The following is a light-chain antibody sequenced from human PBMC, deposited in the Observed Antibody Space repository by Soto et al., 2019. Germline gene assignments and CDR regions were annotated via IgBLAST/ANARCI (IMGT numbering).Light chain of an antibody. CDR2: DAS. V-gene: IGKV1-5*01. CDR3: QQYQNSWT. Sequence: DIKMSQPPSTLSAYVGDTVSITCRASQSISWWLAWYQKKEGKAPKLLIYDASSLESGVPSRFSGSGSGTEFTLTISSLQPDDFATYYCQQYQNSWTLGQGTKV. J-gene: IGKJ1*01. CDR1: QSISWW.